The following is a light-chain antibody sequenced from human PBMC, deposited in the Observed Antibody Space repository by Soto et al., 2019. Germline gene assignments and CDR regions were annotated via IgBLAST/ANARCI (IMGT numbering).Light chain of an antibody. J-gene: IGLJ1*01. Sequence: QSVLTQPASVSGAPGQSSSITCTGSSSDVGSYNLVSWYQQHPRQAPKLMIYEVSKRPSGVSNRFSGSKSGNTASLTISGLQAEDEADYYCCSYAGSSPFEVFGTGTKVTVL. CDR1: SSDVGSYNL. CDR3: CSYAGSSPFEV. V-gene: IGLV2-23*02. CDR2: EVS.